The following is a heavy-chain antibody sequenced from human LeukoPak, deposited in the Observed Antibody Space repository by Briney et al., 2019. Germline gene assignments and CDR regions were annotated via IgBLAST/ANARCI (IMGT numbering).Heavy chain of an antibody. CDR1: GYTFTGYY. CDR2: INPNSGGT. CDR3: ARVYYDILTGDNWFDP. V-gene: IGHV1-2*02. D-gene: IGHD3-9*01. Sequence: GASVKVSCKASGYTFTGYYMHWVRQAPGQGLEWMGWINPNSGGTNYAQKFQGRVTMTRDTSISTAYMELSRLRSDDTAVYYCARVYYDILTGDNWFDPWGQGTLITVSS. J-gene: IGHJ5*02.